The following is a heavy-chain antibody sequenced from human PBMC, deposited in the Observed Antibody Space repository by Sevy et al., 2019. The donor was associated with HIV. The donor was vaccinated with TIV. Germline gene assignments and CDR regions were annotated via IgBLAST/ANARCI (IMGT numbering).Heavy chain of an antibody. CDR1: GGTFSSYA. V-gene: IGHV1-69*13. Sequence: ASVKVSCKASGGTFSSYAISWVRQAHGQGLEWMGRIIPIFGTANYAQKFQGRVTITADESTSTAYMELSSLRSEDTAVYYCASEGTGPEKILDAYWGQGTLVTVSS. J-gene: IGHJ4*02. CDR3: ASEGTGPEKILDAY. CDR2: IIPIFGTA.